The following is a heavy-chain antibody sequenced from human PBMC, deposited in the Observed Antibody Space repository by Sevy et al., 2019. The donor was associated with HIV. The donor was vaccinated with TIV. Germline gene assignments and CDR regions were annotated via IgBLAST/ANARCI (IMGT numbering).Heavy chain of an antibody. CDR3: AKVPAMVRGVIVPKYYFDY. D-gene: IGHD3-10*01. J-gene: IGHJ4*02. CDR2: ISGSGGST. CDR1: GFTFSSYA. Sequence: GGSLRLSCAASGFTFSSYAMSWVRQAPGKGLEWVSAISGSGGSTYYTDSVNGRFTISRDNSKNTLYLQMNSLRAEDTAVYYCAKVPAMVRGVIVPKYYFDYWGQGTLVTVSS. V-gene: IGHV3-23*01.